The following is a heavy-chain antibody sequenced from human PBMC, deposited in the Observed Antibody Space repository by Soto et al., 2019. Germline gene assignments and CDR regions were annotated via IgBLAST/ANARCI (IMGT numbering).Heavy chain of an antibody. Sequence: QVQLVQSGAEVKKPGSSVKVSCKASGGTFSSYAISWVRQAPGQGLEWMGGIIPIFGTANYAQKIQGRVTITADESTCTAYMELSSLRSEDTAVYYCATFSRVFVRGVTPQFDYWGQGTLVTVSS. CDR3: ATFSRVFVRGVTPQFDY. CDR1: GGTFSSYA. J-gene: IGHJ4*02. D-gene: IGHD3-10*01. V-gene: IGHV1-69*01. CDR2: IIPIFGTA.